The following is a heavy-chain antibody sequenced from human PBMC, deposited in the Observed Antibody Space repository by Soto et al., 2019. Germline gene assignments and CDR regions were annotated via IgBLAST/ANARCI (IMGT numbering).Heavy chain of an antibody. V-gene: IGHV3-23*01. J-gene: IGHJ4*02. CDR3: XXRXSGWYFDY. CDR2: ISGSGGST. D-gene: IGHD6-19*01. CDR1: GFTFSNYA. Sequence: EVQLLESGGGLVQPGGSLRLSCAASGFTFSNYAMNWVRQAPGKGLEWVSVISGSGGSTYYADSVKGRFTISRDNSKXXXXXXXXXXXXXXXXXXXXXXRXSGWYFDYWGQGTLVTVSS.